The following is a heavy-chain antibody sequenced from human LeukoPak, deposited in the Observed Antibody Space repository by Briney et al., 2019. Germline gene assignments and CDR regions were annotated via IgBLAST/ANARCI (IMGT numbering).Heavy chain of an antibody. CDR1: GGSISSGGYY. CDR2: IYYSGST. D-gene: IGHD6-19*01. J-gene: IGHJ4*02. Sequence: SQTLSLTCTVSGGSISSGGYYWSWIRQHPGKGLEWIGYIYYSGSTYYNPSLKSRVTISVDTSKNQFSLKLSSVTAADTAVYYCARSISDSSGWYEVGFDHWGQGTLVTVSS. V-gene: IGHV4-31*03. CDR3: ARSISDSSGWYEVGFDH.